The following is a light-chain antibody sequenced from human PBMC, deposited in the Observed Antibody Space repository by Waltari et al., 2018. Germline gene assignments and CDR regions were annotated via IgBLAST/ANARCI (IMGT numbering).Light chain of an antibody. CDR2: LNSDGSH. J-gene: IGLJ2*01. V-gene: IGLV4-69*01. CDR3: HAWRSGILV. Sequence: QLVLTQSPSASASLVASVKLTCTLSSGHSDYAIAWHQQHPGTGPRYLMKLNSDGSHNKGDGIPDRFSGSSSGAERYLPISSLQSEDEADDYCHAWRSGILVFAGGTKLTVL. CDR1: SGHSDYA.